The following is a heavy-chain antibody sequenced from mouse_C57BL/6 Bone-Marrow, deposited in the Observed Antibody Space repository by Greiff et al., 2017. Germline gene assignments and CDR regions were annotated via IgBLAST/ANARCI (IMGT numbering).Heavy chain of an antibody. J-gene: IGHJ2*01. Sequence: QVQLKESGPGILQSSQTLSLTCSFSGFSLSTSGMGVSWIRQPSGKGLEWLAHIYWDDDKRYNPSLKSRLTISKDTSRNQVFLKITSVNTADTATYYCARKIYYYGFFFDYWGQGTTLTVSS. V-gene: IGHV8-12*01. CDR2: IYWDDDK. CDR1: GFSLSTSGMG. D-gene: IGHD1-1*01. CDR3: ARKIYYYGFFFDY.